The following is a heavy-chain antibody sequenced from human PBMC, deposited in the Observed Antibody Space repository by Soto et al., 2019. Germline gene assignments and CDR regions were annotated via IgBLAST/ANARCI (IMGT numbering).Heavy chain of an antibody. D-gene: IGHD2-2*01. Sequence: PGGSLRLSCAASGFTFNTYTMNWVRQAPGKGLEWVSSISDSSTYIYYADSLKGRFTISRDNAKNSLYLQMNSLRAEDTAVYYCTRMGAGYCVSISCYQSPTMGSGMDVWGQGTTVTVSS. CDR1: GFTFNTYT. CDR2: ISDSSTYI. J-gene: IGHJ6*02. V-gene: IGHV3-21*01. CDR3: TRMGAGYCVSISCYQSPTMGSGMDV.